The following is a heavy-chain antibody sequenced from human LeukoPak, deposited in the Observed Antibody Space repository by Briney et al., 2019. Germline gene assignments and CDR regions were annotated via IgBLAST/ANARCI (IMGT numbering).Heavy chain of an antibody. V-gene: IGHV3-23*01. CDR3: AKDFLRLGSN. D-gene: IGHD3-16*01. Sequence: PGGSLRLSCTASGFTFGDYAMSWVRQAPGKGLDWVSAIGGSGGSTYYADSVKGRFTISRDNSKNTLYLQMNSLRAEDTAVYYCAKDFLRLGSNWGQGTLVTVSS. CDR2: IGGSGGST. CDR1: GFTFGDYA. J-gene: IGHJ4*02.